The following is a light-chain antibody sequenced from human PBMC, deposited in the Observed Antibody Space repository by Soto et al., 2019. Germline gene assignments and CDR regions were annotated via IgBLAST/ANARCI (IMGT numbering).Light chain of an antibody. CDR2: SDN. CDR1: APTPEVIL. CDR3: AAWDDSLSGYV. V-gene: IGLV1-44*01. Sequence: QSVLTQPPSASGTPGRGSPSLVGEAAPTPEVILLTGTSTSQERPPKLLIFSDNERLSGVPDRFSGSKSGTSASLTIRGLQSGDEADYYCAAWDDSLSGYVFGTGTKLTVL. J-gene: IGLJ1*01.